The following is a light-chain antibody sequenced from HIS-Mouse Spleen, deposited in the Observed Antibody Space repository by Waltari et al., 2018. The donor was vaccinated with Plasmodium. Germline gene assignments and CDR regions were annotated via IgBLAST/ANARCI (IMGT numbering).Light chain of an antibody. Sequence: IVMTQSPDSLAVSLGERATINCKSSQSVLYRSKNKNYLAWYQQTPGQPPKLLIYWASTRESGVPDRFSGSGSGTDFTLTISSLQAEDVAVYYCQQYYSTPLTFGGGTKVEIK. CDR1: QSVLYRSKNKNY. CDR3: QQYYSTPLT. V-gene: IGKV4-1*01. J-gene: IGKJ4*01. CDR2: WAS.